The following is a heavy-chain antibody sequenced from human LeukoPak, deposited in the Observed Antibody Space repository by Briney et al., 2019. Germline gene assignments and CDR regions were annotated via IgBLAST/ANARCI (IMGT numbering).Heavy chain of an antibody. CDR2: IIPIFGTA. D-gene: IGHD5-12*01. J-gene: IGHJ4*02. CDR3: ARVGGYEKYYFDY. V-gene: IGHV1-69*06. Sequence: SVKVSCKASGGTFSSYATSWVRQAPGQGLEWMGGIIPIFGTANYAQKFQGRVTITADKSTSTAYMELSSLRSEDTAVYYCARVGGYEKYYFDYWGQGTLVTVSS. CDR1: GGTFSSYA.